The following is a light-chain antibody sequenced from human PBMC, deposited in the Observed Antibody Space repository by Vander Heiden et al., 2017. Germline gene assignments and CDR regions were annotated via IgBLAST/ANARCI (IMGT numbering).Light chain of an antibody. CDR2: WAS. V-gene: IGKV4-1*01. CDR3: QQYYSSPLT. J-gene: IGKJ4*01. CDR1: QSVLNISKNKNY. Sequence: DTVMTQSPDSLAVSLGERATINCRSSQSVLNISKNKNYLAWYQQKPGRPPKLLISWASIRESGVPDRVSGSGSGTEFTLTISSLQAEDVAVYYCQQYYSSPLTFGGGTKVEIK.